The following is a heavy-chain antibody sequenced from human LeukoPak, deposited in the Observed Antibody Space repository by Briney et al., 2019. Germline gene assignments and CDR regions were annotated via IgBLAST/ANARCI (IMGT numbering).Heavy chain of an antibody. CDR1: GYTFTNYT. CDR2: IDNNTGNP. J-gene: IGHJ4*02. Sequence: ASVKVSCKASGYTFTNYTINWVGLAPGQGLEWMGWIDNNTGNPANAQGFAGRLVFSLDTSVTTTYLQISSLKAEDTAVYYCTRGRDTTGYFAYWGQGTLVTVSS. CDR3: TRGRDTTGYFAY. D-gene: IGHD3-22*01. V-gene: IGHV7-4-1*02.